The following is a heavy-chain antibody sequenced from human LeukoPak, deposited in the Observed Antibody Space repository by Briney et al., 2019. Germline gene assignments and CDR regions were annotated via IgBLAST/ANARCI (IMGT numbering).Heavy chain of an antibody. CDR1: GFAFSRYW. J-gene: IGHJ4*02. Sequence: GGSLRLSCAASGFAFSRYWMHWVRQAPGKGLVWVSGINSDGSSTSHADSVRGRFTISRDNAKNMLYLQMNSLRVEDTAVYYCTRGVLGGQGTLVTVSS. V-gene: IGHV3-74*01. CDR2: INSDGSST. CDR3: TRGVL.